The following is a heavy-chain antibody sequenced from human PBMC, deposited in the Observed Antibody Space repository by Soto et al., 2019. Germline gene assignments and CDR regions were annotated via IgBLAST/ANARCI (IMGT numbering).Heavy chain of an antibody. D-gene: IGHD2-15*01. J-gene: IGHJ5*02. Sequence: QVQLVQSGAEVKKPGSSVKVSCKASGDTFSSYAISWVRQAPGQGLEWMGGIIPIFGTANYAQKFQGRVTITADESTSTAYMELSSLRSEDTAVYYCARGYCSGGSCYASIWFVPWGQGTLVTVSS. CDR3: ARGYCSGGSCYASIWFVP. CDR1: GDTFSSYA. CDR2: IIPIFGTA. V-gene: IGHV1-69*12.